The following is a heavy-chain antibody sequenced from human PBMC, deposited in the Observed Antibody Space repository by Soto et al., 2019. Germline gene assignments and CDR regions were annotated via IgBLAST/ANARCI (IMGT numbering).Heavy chain of an antibody. J-gene: IGHJ6*02. CDR2: IIPICGTA. V-gene: IGHV1-69*13. CDR3: ARILLTYYDILTVGDYYGMDV. Sequence: SVNVSCQASGGPFSNYGFNWLRQAPGQGFEWMGGIIPICGTANDAQRFQGGVTITEHEXTTTAYMELSSLRSDDTAVYYCARILLTYYDILTVGDYYGMDVWGQGTTVTVSS. D-gene: IGHD3-9*01. CDR1: GGPFSNYG.